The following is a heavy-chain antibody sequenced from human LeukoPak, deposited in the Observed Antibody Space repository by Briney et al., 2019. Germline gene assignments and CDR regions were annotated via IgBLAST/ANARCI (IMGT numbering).Heavy chain of an antibody. J-gene: IGHJ6*02. V-gene: IGHV1-46*01. CDR3: ARDSYDSSGYYPGDTYYYYGMDV. Sequence: ASVKVSCKASGYTFTSYGISWVRQAPGQGLEWMGIINPSGGSTSYAQKFQGRVTMTRDTSTSTVYMELSSLRSEDTAVYYCARDSYDSSGYYPGDTYYYYGMDVWGQGTTVTVSS. D-gene: IGHD3-22*01. CDR2: INPSGGST. CDR1: GYTFTSYG.